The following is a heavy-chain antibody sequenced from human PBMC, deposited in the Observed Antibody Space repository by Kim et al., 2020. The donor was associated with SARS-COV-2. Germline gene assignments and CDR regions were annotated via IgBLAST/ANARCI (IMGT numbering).Heavy chain of an antibody. CDR2: IKQHGNEK. V-gene: IGHV3-7*03. CDR1: GFTFSNYW. Sequence: GGSLRLSCAVSGFTFSNYWMSWVRQAPGKGLEWVANIKQHGNEKHYVDSVKGRFTISGDNAKKSLYLQMNSLRAEDTAVYYCARYNSRNYGMDVWGRGTTVTVSS. CDR3: ARYNSRNYGMDV. J-gene: IGHJ6*02. D-gene: IGHD6-13*01.